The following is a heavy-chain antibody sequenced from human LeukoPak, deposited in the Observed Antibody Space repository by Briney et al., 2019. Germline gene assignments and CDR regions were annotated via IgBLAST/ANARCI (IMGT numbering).Heavy chain of an antibody. J-gene: IGHJ6*02. CDR1: GFTFSSYA. Sequence: GGSLRLPCAASGFTFSSYAMHWVRQAPGKGLEWVAVISYDGSNKYYADSVKGRFTISRDNSKNTLYLQMNSLRAEDTAVYYCARAPVVPAGDGNYYGMDVWGQGTTVTVSS. CDR3: ARAPVVPAGDGNYYGMDV. CDR2: ISYDGSNK. D-gene: IGHD2-2*01. V-gene: IGHV3-30-3*01.